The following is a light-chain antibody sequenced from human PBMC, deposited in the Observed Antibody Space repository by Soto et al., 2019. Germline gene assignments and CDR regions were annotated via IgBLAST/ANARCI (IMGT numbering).Light chain of an antibody. CDR3: QQRSTWPKT. CDR1: QSISTY. V-gene: IGKV3-11*01. J-gene: IGKJ1*01. CDR2: DAS. Sequence: EIVLTQSPATLSLSPGERAALSCRASQSISTYLAWYQQKPGQPPRLLIYDASNRATGIPARFSGSGSGADFTLTINSLEPADVAVYYCQQRSTWPKTFGQGTKVEIK.